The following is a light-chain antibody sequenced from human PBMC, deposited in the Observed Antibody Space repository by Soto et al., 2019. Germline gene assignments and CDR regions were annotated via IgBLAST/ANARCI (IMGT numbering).Light chain of an antibody. Sequence: EIVLTQSPGTRSVSPGERATLSCRASQTVGSSFLAWYQQKRGQAPRLLIYGASNRATGIPDRFSGSGSGADFTLTINRLEPEDFAVYYCQQFETFGGGTEVDI. CDR3: QQFET. CDR1: QTVGSSF. CDR2: GAS. V-gene: IGKV3-20*01. J-gene: IGKJ4*01.